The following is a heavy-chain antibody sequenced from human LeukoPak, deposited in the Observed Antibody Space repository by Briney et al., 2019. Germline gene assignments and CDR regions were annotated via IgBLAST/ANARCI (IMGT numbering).Heavy chain of an antibody. Sequence: GGSLRLSCAASGFTFSSYAMSWVRQAPGKGLEWVSVVGVSGGITYYADSVKGRFTISRDNSKNTLYLQMNSLRAGDTAVYYCARGSGWYLVYWGQGTLVTVSS. CDR1: GFTFSSYA. D-gene: IGHD6-19*01. V-gene: IGHV3-23*01. CDR3: ARGSGWYLVY. CDR2: VGVSGGIT. J-gene: IGHJ4*02.